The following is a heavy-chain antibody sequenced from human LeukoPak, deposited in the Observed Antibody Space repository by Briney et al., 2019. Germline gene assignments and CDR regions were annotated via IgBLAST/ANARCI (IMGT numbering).Heavy chain of an antibody. CDR2: IYSGGNT. V-gene: IGHV3-66*01. CDR1: GFTVTNNY. J-gene: IGHJ4*02. Sequence: QAGGSLRLSCAVTGFTVTNNYMTWVRQAPGKGLEWVSVIYSGGNTYYADSVKGRFTISRDSSQATLYLQMNSLRAEDTAVYYCARGMPGGPGGGFFDSWGQGTLVTVSS. D-gene: IGHD3-16*01. CDR3: ARGMPGGPGGGFFDS.